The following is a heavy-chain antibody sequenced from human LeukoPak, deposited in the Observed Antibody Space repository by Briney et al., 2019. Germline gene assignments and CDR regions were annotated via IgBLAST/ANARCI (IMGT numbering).Heavy chain of an antibody. CDR2: IIPIFGTA. V-gene: IGHV1-69*13. CDR1: GGTFSSYA. Sequence: ASVKVSCKASGGTFSSYAISWVRQAPGQGLEWMGGIIPIFGTANYAQKFQGRVAITADESTSTAYMELSSLRSEDTAVYYCARDIAAAGGGYWGQGTLVTVSS. J-gene: IGHJ4*02. CDR3: ARDIAAAGGGY. D-gene: IGHD6-13*01.